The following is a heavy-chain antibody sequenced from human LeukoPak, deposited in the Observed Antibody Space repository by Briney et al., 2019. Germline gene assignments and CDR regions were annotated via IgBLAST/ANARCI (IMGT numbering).Heavy chain of an antibody. CDR1: GFTFSSYA. CDR3: AKRDSSGSLPRLFDY. V-gene: IGHV3-23*01. Sequence: GGPLRLSCAASGFTFSSYAMSWVRQAPGKGLEWVSYISGSGGTTSYADSVKGRVTISRDNSKNTLYLQMNSLRAEDTAVYYCAKRDSSGSLPRLFDYWGQGTLVTVSS. J-gene: IGHJ4*02. D-gene: IGHD6-19*01. CDR2: ISGSGGTT.